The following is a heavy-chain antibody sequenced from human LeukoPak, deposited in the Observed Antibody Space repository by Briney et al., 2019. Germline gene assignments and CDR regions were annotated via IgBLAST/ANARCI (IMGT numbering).Heavy chain of an antibody. CDR3: ARGLKLGRSTSLNWFDP. V-gene: IGHV4-34*01. CDR1: GGSFSGYY. D-gene: IGHD2-2*01. CDR2: INHSGST. Sequence: SETLSLTCAVYGGSFSGYYWSWIRQPPGKGLEWIGEINHSGSTNYNPSLKSRVTISVDTSKNQFSLKPSSVTAADTAVYYCARGLKLGRSTSLNWFDPWGRGTLVTVSS. J-gene: IGHJ5*02.